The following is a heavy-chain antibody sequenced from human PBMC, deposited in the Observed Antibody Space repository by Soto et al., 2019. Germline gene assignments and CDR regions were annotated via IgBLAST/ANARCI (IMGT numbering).Heavy chain of an antibody. CDR3: ARDPFYYYDSSGYYRVAPDGMDV. Sequence: ASVKVSCKASGYTFTSYAMHWVRQAPGQRLEWMGWINAGNGNTKYSQKFQGRVTITRDTSASTAYMELSSLRSEDTAVYYCARDPFYYYDSSGYYRVAPDGMDVWGQGTTVTVSS. D-gene: IGHD3-22*01. J-gene: IGHJ6*01. CDR1: GYTFTSYA. V-gene: IGHV1-3*01. CDR2: INAGNGNT.